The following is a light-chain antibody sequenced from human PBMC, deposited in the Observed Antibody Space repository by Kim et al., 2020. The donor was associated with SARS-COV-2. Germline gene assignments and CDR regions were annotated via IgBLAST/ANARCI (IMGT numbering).Light chain of an antibody. CDR1: QGIDSA. V-gene: IGKV1-13*02. Sequence: IPLTQSPSSLSASVGDRVTITCRASQGIDSALAWYQQKPGKAPSLLIYDASSLQSGVPPRFSGSGSGTDFTLTISNLQPEDFATYYCQQFNSYALTFGGGTKVDIK. J-gene: IGKJ4*01. CDR2: DAS. CDR3: QQFNSYALT.